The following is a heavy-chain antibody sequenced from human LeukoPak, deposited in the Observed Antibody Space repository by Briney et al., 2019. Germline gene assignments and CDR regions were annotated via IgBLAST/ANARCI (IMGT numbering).Heavy chain of an antibody. Sequence: SQTLSLTGTVSGGSISSGASDWGWIRQHPKRGLEWVGYINHSGSTYYNPSLGSRVTMSVVTSKNQFSLKVSSVTAADSAVYYCARAARQGFTMIVVPFFYFDLWGRGTLVTVSS. CDR2: INHSGST. CDR3: ARAARQGFTMIVVPFFYFDL. J-gene: IGHJ2*01. CDR1: GGSISSGASD. D-gene: IGHD3-22*01. V-gene: IGHV4-31*03.